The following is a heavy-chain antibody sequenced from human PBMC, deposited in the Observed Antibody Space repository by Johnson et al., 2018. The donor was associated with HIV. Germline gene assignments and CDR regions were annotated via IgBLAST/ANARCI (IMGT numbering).Heavy chain of an antibody. V-gene: IGHV3-64*01. J-gene: IGHJ3*02. D-gene: IGHD4-17*01. Sequence: VQLVESGGGLVKPGGSLRLSCAASGFTFSIYAIHWVRQAPGKGLEYVSAISSNGGSTFYSNSVKGRFTISRDNSKNTLYLQMGSLRAEDMAVYYCARGNGDYSDAFDIWGQGTMVTVSS. CDR2: ISSNGGST. CDR3: ARGNGDYSDAFDI. CDR1: GFTFSIYA.